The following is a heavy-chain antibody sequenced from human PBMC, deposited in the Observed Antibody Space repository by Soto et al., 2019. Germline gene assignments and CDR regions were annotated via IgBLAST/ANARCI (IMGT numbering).Heavy chain of an antibody. CDR1: GYTFTSYG. CDR3: AILGYCTNGVCHSGWYGGC. D-gene: IGHD2-8*01. Sequence: QVQLVQSGAEVKKPGASVKVSCKASGYTFTSYGISWVRQAPGQGLEWMGWISAYNGNTNYAQKLQGRVTMTTDTSTSTAYMELRSLRSDDTAVYYCAILGYCTNGVCHSGWYGGCWGQGTLVTVSS. J-gene: IGHJ4*02. V-gene: IGHV1-18*01. CDR2: ISAYNGNT.